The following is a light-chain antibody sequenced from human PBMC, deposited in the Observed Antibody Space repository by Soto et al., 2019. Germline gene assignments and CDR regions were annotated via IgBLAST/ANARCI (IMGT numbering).Light chain of an antibody. CDR2: DVS. V-gene: IGLV2-14*01. CDR1: SSDVGGYNY. J-gene: IGLJ2*01. CDR3: SSYTSSSVV. Sequence: QSALTQPASVSGSPGQSITISCTGTSSDVGGYNYVSWYQQRPGKAPILMIYDVSNRPPGVCKRFSGSKSGNTASLTISGLEADDEAEYYCSSYTSSSVVFGGGTQLTVL.